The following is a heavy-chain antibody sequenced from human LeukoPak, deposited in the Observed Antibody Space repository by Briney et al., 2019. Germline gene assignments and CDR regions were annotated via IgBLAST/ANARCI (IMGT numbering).Heavy chain of an antibody. V-gene: IGHV1-2*02. CDR3: ASLRFSPNVGDY. CDR1: GYTFTSYG. CDR2: INPNSGGT. Sequence: ASVKVSCKASGYTFTSYGISWVRQAPGQGLEWMGWINPNSGGTNYAQKFQGRVTMTRDTSISTAYMELSRLRSDDTAVYYCASLRFSPNVGDYWGQGTLVTVSS. D-gene: IGHD3-16*01. J-gene: IGHJ4*02.